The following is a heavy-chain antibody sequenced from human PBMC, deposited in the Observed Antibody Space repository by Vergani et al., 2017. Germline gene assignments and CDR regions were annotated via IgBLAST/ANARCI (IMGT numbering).Heavy chain of an antibody. CDR3: ARDYGDYLPDY. CDR1: GFTFSSYS. Sequence: EVQLVESGGGLVKPGGSLRLSCAASGFTFSSYSMNWVRQAPGKGLEWVSSISSSSSYIYYADSVKGRFTISRDNAKNSLYLQMNSLRAEHTAVYYCARDYGDYLPDYWGQGTLVTVSS. J-gene: IGHJ4*02. CDR2: ISSSSSYI. D-gene: IGHD4-17*01. V-gene: IGHV3-21*01.